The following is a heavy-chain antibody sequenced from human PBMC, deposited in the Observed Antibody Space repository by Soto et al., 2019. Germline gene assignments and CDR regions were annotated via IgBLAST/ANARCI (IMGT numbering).Heavy chain of an antibody. CDR3: ERVALSYTTGWPYGS. Sequence: ASVKVSCKAPGFTFITYYMHWVRQAPGQGLEWMGRVSAGDGSTIYAQKFQGRVTMTRDTSASTVYMDLSSLRSEDTAVYYCERVALSYTTGWPYGSWGQGTLVNVSS. J-gene: IGHJ5*02. D-gene: IGHD6-19*01. CDR2: VSAGDGST. CDR1: GFTFITYY. V-gene: IGHV1-46*01.